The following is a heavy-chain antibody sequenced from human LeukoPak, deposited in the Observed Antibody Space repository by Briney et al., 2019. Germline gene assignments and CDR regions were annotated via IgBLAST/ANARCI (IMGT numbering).Heavy chain of an antibody. J-gene: IGHJ4*02. CDR1: GFSFSSYA. Sequence: TGGSLRLSCAASGFSFSSYAMNWVRQAPGKGLEWVSTISGSGGSTYYADSVKGRFSISRDNSKNTLYLQMNSLRAEDTAVYYCAKGSYGSGSYHDWGQGTLVTVSS. CDR3: AKGSYGSGSYHD. D-gene: IGHD3-10*01. V-gene: IGHV3-23*01. CDR2: ISGSGGST.